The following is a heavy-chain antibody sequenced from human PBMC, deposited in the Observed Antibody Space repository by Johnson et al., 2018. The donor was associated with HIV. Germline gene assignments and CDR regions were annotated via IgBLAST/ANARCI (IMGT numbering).Heavy chain of an antibody. D-gene: IGHD2-15*01. CDR3: ARDGSGNAFDI. CDR2: LNWNGGSP. J-gene: IGHJ3*02. V-gene: IGHV3-20*04. CDR1: GFTFDDYG. Sequence: VQLVESGGGLVQPGGSLRLSCAASGFTFDDYGMSWVRQAPGKGLEWVSGLNWNGGSPGYADYVKGRFTISRDNAKNSLYLQMNSLRAEATALYYCARDGSGNAFDIWGQGTMVTVSS.